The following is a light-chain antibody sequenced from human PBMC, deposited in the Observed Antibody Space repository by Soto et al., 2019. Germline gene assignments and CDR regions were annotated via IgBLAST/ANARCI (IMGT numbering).Light chain of an antibody. Sequence: DIQMTQSPSTLSASVGDRVTITCRASQNIINYLAWYQQKPGKAPKRLIYTASSLETGVPSRFSGSGSGTEFTLTVSSLQPDDFGTYYCQQYNIYPWTFGQGTKVEIK. J-gene: IGKJ1*01. CDR2: TAS. V-gene: IGKV1-5*03. CDR3: QQYNIYPWT. CDR1: QNIINY.